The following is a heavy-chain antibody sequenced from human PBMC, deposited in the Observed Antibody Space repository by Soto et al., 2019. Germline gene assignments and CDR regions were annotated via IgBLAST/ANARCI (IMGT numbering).Heavy chain of an antibody. J-gene: IGHJ6*02. CDR3: ATGDSNGSSYYYYGLDV. CDR1: GFTVSSNY. CDR2: IHSGGTT. D-gene: IGHD3-22*01. V-gene: IGHV3-66*01. Sequence: HPGGSLRLSCGASGFTVSSNYMIWVRQAPGKGLEWVSLIHSGGTTFYADSVTGRFTISRDNSKNTLYLQMYSLRVEDTAVYYCATGDSNGSSYYYYGLDVWGQGTTVTVSS.